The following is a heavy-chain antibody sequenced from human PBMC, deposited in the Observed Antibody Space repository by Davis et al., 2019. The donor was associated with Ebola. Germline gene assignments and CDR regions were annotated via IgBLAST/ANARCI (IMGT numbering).Heavy chain of an antibody. J-gene: IGHJ4*02. CDR1: GFTFSSYG. V-gene: IGHV3-33*01. D-gene: IGHD5-24*01. Sequence: GESLKISCAASGFTFSSYGMHWVRQVPGKGLEWVAVIWYDGSNKYYADSVKGRFTISRDNAKNSLYLQMNSLRAEDTAVYYCARVRWLQFFYFDYWGQGTLVTVSS. CDR2: IWYDGSNK. CDR3: ARVRWLQFFYFDY.